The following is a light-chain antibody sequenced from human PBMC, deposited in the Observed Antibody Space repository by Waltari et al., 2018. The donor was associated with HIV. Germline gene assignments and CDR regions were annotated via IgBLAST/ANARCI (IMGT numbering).Light chain of an antibody. J-gene: IGLJ1*01. CDR3: KSKTSSSTPCV. V-gene: IGLV2-14*03. CDR1: SRDVGGYNS. Sequence: QSALTQPASVSGSPGQSITISCTGTSRDVGGYNSAAWYQQHPGKAPKLIIYDVSNRPSGFPYRFSGSKSGNTASLTISGLQAEDEADYYCKSKTSSSTPCVFGTGTKVTVL. CDR2: DVS.